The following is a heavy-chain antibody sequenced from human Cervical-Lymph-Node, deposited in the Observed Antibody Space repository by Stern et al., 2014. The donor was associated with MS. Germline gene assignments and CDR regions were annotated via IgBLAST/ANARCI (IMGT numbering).Heavy chain of an antibody. CDR2: LKSDGTTT. D-gene: IGHD2-15*01. CDR3: ARGYCSGGSCYLFDY. V-gene: IGHV3-74*01. CDR1: GFPFSSYW. Sequence: EVQLVESGGGLVQPGGSLRLSCATSGFPFSSYWMHWVRQAPGKGLEWVSRLKSDGTTTVYADSVKGRFAISRDNAKNTVYLQMNSLTAEDTALYYCARGYCSGGSCYLFDYWGQGTLVTVSS. J-gene: IGHJ4*02.